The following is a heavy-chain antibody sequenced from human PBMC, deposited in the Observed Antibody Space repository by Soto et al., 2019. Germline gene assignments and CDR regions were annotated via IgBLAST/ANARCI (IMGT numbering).Heavy chain of an antibody. J-gene: IGHJ6*02. Sequence: GGSLRLSCAASGFTFISYAMHWVRQAPGKGLEWVAVISYDGSNKYYADSVKGRFTISRDNSKNTLFLQMNSLRTEDTAVYYCARDRYGSGTPVGMDVWGRGTTVTVS. D-gene: IGHD3-10*01. V-gene: IGHV3-30-3*01. CDR1: GFTFISYA. CDR2: ISYDGSNK. CDR3: ARDRYGSGTPVGMDV.